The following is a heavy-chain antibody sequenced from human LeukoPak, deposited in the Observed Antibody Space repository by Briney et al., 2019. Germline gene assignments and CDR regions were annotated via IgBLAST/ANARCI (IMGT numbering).Heavy chain of an antibody. V-gene: IGHV4-39*07. CDR1: GGSISSSSYY. CDR3: AGFDSGYYDYVWGSYPV. CDR2: IYYSGST. D-gene: IGHD3-16*02. J-gene: IGHJ4*02. Sequence: SETLSLTCTVSGGSISSSSYYWGWLRQPPGKGLEWIGSIYYSGSTYYNPSLKSRVTISVDTSKNQFSLKLSSVTAADTAVYYCAGFDSGYYDYVWGSYPVWGQGTLVTVSS.